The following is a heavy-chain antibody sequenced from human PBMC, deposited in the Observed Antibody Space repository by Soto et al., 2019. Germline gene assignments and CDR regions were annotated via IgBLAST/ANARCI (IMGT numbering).Heavy chain of an antibody. V-gene: IGHV2-5*02. CDR2: IYWDDSK. CDR1: GFSLTTDRVG. Sequence: QITLKESGPTLVKPTQTLTLTCTFSGFSLTTDRVGVGWIRQPPGEALEWLAVIYWDDSKTYRPSLEGRLTIPKDTSKNQVALTMTNMDSVDTATYYCAHAYGGRSLYWGQGTLVTVSS. D-gene: IGHD1-26*01. CDR3: AHAYGGRSLY. J-gene: IGHJ4*02.